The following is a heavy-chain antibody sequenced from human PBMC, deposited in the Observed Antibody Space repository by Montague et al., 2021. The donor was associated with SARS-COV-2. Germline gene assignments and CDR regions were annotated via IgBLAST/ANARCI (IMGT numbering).Heavy chain of an antibody. V-gene: IGHV4-59*13. CDR2: IYYSGST. CDR3: AKGGGYYNYGLDV. J-gene: IGHJ6*02. Sequence: SETLSLTCTVSGGSISSYYWSWIRQPPGRGLEWIGYIYYSGSTKYNPSLKSRVTISVDTSKNQFSLNLSSVTAADTAVYYCAKGGGYYNYGLDVWGPGTTVTVSS. D-gene: IGHD3-22*01. CDR1: GGSISSYY.